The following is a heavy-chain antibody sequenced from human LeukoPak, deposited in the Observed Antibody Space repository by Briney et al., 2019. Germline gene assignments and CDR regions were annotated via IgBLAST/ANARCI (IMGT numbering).Heavy chain of an antibody. Sequence: GGSLRLSCAASGFTFSSYWMSWVRQAPGKGLEWVANIKQDGSEEYYVDSVKGRFTISRDNAKNSLYLQMNSLRAEDTAVYYCARENYDILTGYYSPPPYFDYWGQGTLVTVSS. J-gene: IGHJ4*02. D-gene: IGHD3-9*01. CDR1: GFTFSSYW. CDR2: IKQDGSEE. CDR3: ARENYDILTGYYSPPPYFDY. V-gene: IGHV3-7*01.